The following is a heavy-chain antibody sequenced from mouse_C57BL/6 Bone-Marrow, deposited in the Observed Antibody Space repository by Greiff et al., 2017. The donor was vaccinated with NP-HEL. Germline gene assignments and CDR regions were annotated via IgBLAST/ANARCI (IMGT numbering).Heavy chain of an antibody. CDR2: IYPRDGST. Sequence: QVQLQQSDAELVKPGASVKISCKVSGYTFTDHTIHWMKQRPEQGLEWIGYIYPRDGSTKYNEKFKGKATLTADKSSSTAYMQLNSLTSEDSAVYFCARERGYNSSLYYFDYWGQGTTLTVSS. CDR1: GYTFTDHT. D-gene: IGHD2-5*01. CDR3: ARERGYNSSLYYFDY. J-gene: IGHJ2*01. V-gene: IGHV1-78*01.